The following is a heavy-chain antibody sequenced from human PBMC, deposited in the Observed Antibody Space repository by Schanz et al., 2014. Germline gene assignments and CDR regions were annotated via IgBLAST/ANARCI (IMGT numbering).Heavy chain of an antibody. Sequence: QVQLAESGGGVVQPGRSLRLSCAASGFTFSRFGMHWVRQAPGKGPEWVALVWSDGNTKYYVDSVKGRFTISRDNSKNTLYLQMNSLRVEDTAVYYCARQPGRMTVSGVVSNWFDPWGQGTVVTVSA. CDR3: ARQPGRMTVSGVVSNWFDP. J-gene: IGHJ5*02. V-gene: IGHV3-33*01. D-gene: IGHD3-3*01. CDR2: VWSDGNTK. CDR1: GFTFSRFG.